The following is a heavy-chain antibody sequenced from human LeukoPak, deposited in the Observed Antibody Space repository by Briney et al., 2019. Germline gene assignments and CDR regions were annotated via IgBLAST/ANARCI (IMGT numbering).Heavy chain of an antibody. Sequence: ASVKVSCKASGYTFTSYGISWVRQAPGQGLEWMGWINPNSGGTNYAQKFQGRVTMTRDTSISTAYMELSRLRSDDTAVYYCVPDYGDYVAFDYWGQGTLVTVSS. V-gene: IGHV1-2*02. D-gene: IGHD4-17*01. CDR1: GYTFTSYG. CDR2: INPNSGGT. CDR3: VPDYGDYVAFDY. J-gene: IGHJ4*02.